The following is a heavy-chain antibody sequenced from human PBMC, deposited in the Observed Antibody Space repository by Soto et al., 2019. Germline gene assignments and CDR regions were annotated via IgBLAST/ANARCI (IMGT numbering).Heavy chain of an antibody. V-gene: IGHV4-59*01. CDR2: IYSSGST. J-gene: IGHJ4*02. CDR1: GGSIRNYY. CDR3: ARASTRYSGNWYDLLDL. Sequence: PSETLSLTCRVSGGSIRNYYWSWIRQSPGKGPVWIGDIYSSGSTKYNPSLQSRVSISSDTPNNKFSLTLRSVSAADTAVYFCARASTRYSGNWYDLLDLWGQATLVTVSS. D-gene: IGHD6-13*01.